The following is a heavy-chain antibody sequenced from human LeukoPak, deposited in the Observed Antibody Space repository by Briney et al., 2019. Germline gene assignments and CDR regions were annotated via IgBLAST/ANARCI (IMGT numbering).Heavy chain of an antibody. Sequence: PSETLSLTCTVSGGSISSHYWSWIRQPPGKGLEWIGYIYYSGSTNYNPSLKSRVTISVDTSKNQFSLKLSSVTAADTAVYYCARSLDYGGFYWYFDLWGRGTLVTVSS. J-gene: IGHJ2*01. V-gene: IGHV4-59*08. CDR3: ARSLDYGGFYWYFDL. CDR2: IYYSGST. CDR1: GGSISSHY. D-gene: IGHD4-23*01.